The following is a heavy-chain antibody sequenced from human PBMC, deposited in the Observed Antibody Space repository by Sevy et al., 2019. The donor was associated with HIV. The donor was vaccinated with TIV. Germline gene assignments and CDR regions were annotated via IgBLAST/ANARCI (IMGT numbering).Heavy chain of an antibody. J-gene: IGHJ3*02. D-gene: IGHD3-22*01. CDR2: IKSTTDGGKT. Sequence: GGSLRLSCAGSGFTFNNAWMSWVRQAPGKGLEWVGRIKSTTDGGKTDYAAPVKGRFTLSRDDLKITMYLQMNSLKTEETALYYGTTVVGTTDYYFGSSGFAVASDIWGRGTMVTVSS. V-gene: IGHV3-15*01. CDR3: TTVVGTTDYYFGSSGFAVASDI. CDR1: GFTFNNAW.